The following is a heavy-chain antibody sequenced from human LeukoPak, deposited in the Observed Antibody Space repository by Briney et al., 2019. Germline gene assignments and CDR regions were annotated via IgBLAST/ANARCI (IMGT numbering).Heavy chain of an antibody. D-gene: IGHD2-15*01. CDR2: ISRLGSTI. CDR1: GFTFSSYE. J-gene: IGHJ4*02. Sequence: GGSLRLSCAASGFTFSSYEMNWVRQVPGKGLEWISSISRLGSTIKDTDSVKGRFTISRDNAKNSLYLQMNGLRAEDTALYYCVRRAPLPTCNTGSCPFDYWGQGTLVTVSS. CDR3: VRRAPLPTCNTGSCPFDY. V-gene: IGHV3-48*03.